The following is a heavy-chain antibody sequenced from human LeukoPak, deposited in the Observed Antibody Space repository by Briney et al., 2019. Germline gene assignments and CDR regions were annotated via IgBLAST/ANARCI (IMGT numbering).Heavy chain of an antibody. J-gene: IGHJ6*03. Sequence: SETLSLTCTVSGGSIRSYYWTWIRQSPGKGLEWIGYGYHSGGTSYKPSLRSRVIISVDTSKNQFSLRLTSVTAADTAIYYCARSVYDWDPRYYMDVWGKGTTVTVSS. CDR3: ARSVYDWDPRYYMDV. D-gene: IGHD3-9*01. V-gene: IGHV4-59*01. CDR2: GYHSGGT. CDR1: GGSIRSYY.